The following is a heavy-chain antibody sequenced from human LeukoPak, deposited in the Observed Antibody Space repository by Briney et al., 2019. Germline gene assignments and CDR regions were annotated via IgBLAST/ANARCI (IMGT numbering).Heavy chain of an antibody. Sequence: GGSLRLSCAASGFIFSNYAMGWVRQAPGKGLEWVSGIGANGGATYYADSVKGRFTISRDNSKNTLSLQMNSLRAEDTAVYYCAREASIAVAGTDHDAFDIWGQGTMVTVSS. CDR2: IGANGGAT. CDR3: AREASIAVAGTDHDAFDI. V-gene: IGHV3-23*01. J-gene: IGHJ3*02. D-gene: IGHD6-19*01. CDR1: GFIFSNYA.